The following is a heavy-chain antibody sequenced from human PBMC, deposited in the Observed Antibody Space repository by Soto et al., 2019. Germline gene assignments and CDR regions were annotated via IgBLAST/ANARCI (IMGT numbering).Heavy chain of an antibody. J-gene: IGHJ4*02. D-gene: IGHD6-6*01. CDR1: GYAFSDHG. CDR2: ISAYNGNT. V-gene: IGHV1-18*04. CDR3: ERDHRYSSSFFDS. Sequence: QVRLVLSGDELKKPGASMKVSCKASGYAFSDHGISWVRQAPGQGLEWIGWISAYNGNTNYAQKFQGRVTVTTDASTTTAYMEVRSLTSDATAVYYCERDHRYSSSFFDSWSQGTLITVSS.